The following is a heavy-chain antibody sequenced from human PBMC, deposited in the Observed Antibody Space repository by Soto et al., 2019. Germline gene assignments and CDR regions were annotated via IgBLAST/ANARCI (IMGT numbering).Heavy chain of an antibody. CDR2: ISSSGNIV. V-gene: IGHV3-11*01. Sequence: GGSLRLSCAASGFTFSDYYMNWIRQAPGKGLEWVSYISSSGNIVYYADSVKGRFTISRDNAKNSLYLQMDSLRAEDTAIYYCATDRGWQQFHYWGQGTQVTVSS. CDR1: GFTFSDYY. CDR3: ATDRGWQQFHY. D-gene: IGHD6-13*01. J-gene: IGHJ4*02.